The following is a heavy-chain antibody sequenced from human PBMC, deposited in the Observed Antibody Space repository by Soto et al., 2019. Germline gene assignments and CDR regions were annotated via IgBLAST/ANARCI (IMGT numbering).Heavy chain of an antibody. Sequence: GGYLRLSCAASGFPFRSHAMSWVPRAPGKGLEWVSAIGAGSTPVYADSVKGRFTISRDNSKNTLYLQMNSLGDEDTAVYYCTSPSGNDQAASNFDFWGQGTLVTVSS. D-gene: IGHD1-26*01. CDR3: TSPSGNDQAASNFDF. CDR2: IGAGSTP. CDR1: GFPFRSHA. J-gene: IGHJ4*02. V-gene: IGHV3-23*01.